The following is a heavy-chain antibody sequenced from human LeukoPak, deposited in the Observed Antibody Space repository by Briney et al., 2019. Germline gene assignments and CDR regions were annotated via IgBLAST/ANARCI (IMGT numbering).Heavy chain of an antibody. CDR3: AKRGVVIRVILVGFHKEAYYFDS. CDR1: GITLSNYA. CDR2: ISGSGGGT. V-gene: IGHV3-23*01. J-gene: IGHJ4*02. D-gene: IGHD3-22*01. Sequence: GRSLRLSCAVSGITLSNYAMTWVRQAPGKGLEWVAGISGSGGGTKYADSVKGRFTISRDNSKNTLYLQMNDLRVDDAAVYFCAKRGVVIRVILVGFHKEAYYFDSWGQGTLVTVSS.